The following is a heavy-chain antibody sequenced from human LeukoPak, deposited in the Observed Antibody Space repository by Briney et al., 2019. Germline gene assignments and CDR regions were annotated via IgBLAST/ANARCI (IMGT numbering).Heavy chain of an antibody. Sequence: GGSLRLSCAASGLTFSSYAMSWVRQAPGKGLEWVSAISGSGGSTYYADFVKGRFTISRDNSKNTLCLQMNSLRAEDTAVYYCAKDSRGWLQLIVDYWGQGTLVTVSS. J-gene: IGHJ4*02. D-gene: IGHD5-24*01. CDR3: AKDSRGWLQLIVDY. V-gene: IGHV3-23*01. CDR2: ISGSGGST. CDR1: GLTFSSYA.